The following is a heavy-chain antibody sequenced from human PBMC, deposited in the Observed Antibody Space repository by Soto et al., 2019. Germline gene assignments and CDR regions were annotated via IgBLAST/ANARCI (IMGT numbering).Heavy chain of an antibody. CDR3: ARTQKGYFDWLSQSYFDY. J-gene: IGHJ4*02. CDR1: GGSISSYY. Sequence: SETLSLTCTVSGGSISSYYWSWIRQPPGKGLEWIGYIYYSGSTNYNPSLKSRVTISVDTSKNQFSLKLSSVTAADTAVYYCARTQKGYFDWLSQSYFDYWGQGTLVTVSS. V-gene: IGHV4-59*01. CDR2: IYYSGST. D-gene: IGHD3-9*01.